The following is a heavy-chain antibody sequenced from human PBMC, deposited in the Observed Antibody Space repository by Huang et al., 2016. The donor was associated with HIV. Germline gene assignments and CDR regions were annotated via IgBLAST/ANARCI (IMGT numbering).Heavy chain of an antibody. CDR1: AFTFRSYA. CDR3: AKVESGYDFPARGSDWFEP. Sequence: EMQLLESGGGLVQPGGSLRLSCAASAFTFRSYAMTWGRQAQGKGREWVSATMCSGGNTDYADSVKGRFTISRDNSKKTLYLQMNSLRAEDTAVYYCAKVESGYDFPARGSDWFEPWGQGNLVSVSP. CDR2: TMCSGGNT. V-gene: IGHV3-23*01. J-gene: IGHJ5*02. D-gene: IGHD5-12*01.